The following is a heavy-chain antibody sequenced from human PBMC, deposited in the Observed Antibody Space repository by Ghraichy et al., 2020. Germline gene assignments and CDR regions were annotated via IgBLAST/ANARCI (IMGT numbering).Heavy chain of an antibody. CDR2: ISSSSSTI. Sequence: GGSLRLSCAASGFTFSSYSMNWVRQAPGKGLEWVSYISSSSSTIYYADSVKGRFTISRDNAKNSLYLQMNSLRDEDTAVYYCARDRVPAAANWDYYYGMDVWGQGTTVTVSS. D-gene: IGHD2-2*01. V-gene: IGHV3-48*02. CDR3: ARDRVPAAANWDYYYGMDV. CDR1: GFTFSSYS. J-gene: IGHJ6*02.